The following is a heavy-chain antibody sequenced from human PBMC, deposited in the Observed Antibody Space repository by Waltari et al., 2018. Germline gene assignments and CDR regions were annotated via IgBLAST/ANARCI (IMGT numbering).Heavy chain of an antibody. CDR3: ARDRVVPADEPDYYGLDV. CDR1: RGSIRSHY. D-gene: IGHD2-2*01. CDR2: IYYNGAT. Sequence: QVHLQESGPGQVKPSETLSLTCDVSRGSIRSHYWSWIRRPPGKGLEWIGYIYYNGATNYNPALMSRVTISVDTAKNQFSLKLSSVTAADTAGYYCARDRVVPADEPDYYGLDVWGQGTTVTVSS. J-gene: IGHJ6*02. V-gene: IGHV4-59*11.